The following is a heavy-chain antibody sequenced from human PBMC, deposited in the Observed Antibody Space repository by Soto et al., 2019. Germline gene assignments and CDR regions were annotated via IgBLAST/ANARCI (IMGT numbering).Heavy chain of an antibody. CDR2: ISGSGGIT. J-gene: IGHJ6*03. CDR3: AKDCTIFGVVFNYMDV. V-gene: IGHV3-23*01. D-gene: IGHD3-3*01. CDR1: GFSFSNYA. Sequence: PGGSLRLSCAASGFSFSNYALNWVRQAPGKGLEWVSIISGSGGITHYADSVKGRFTISRDNSRDTLYLQINSLRAEDTAVYYCAKDCTIFGVVFNYMDVWGKGTTVTVSS.